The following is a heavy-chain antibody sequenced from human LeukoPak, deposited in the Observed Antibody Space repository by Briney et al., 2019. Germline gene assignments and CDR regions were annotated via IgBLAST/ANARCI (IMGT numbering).Heavy chain of an antibody. CDR3: ARLTYYYGSGSSRLTYYFDY. Sequence: SETLSLTCIVSGGSISSYYWSWIRQPAGKGLEWIGRIYTSGSTKYNPSLKSRVSLSVDTSKNQFSLKLSSVTAADTAVYYCARLTYYYGSGSSRLTYYFDYWGQGTLVTVSS. V-gene: IGHV4-4*07. CDR2: IYTSGST. CDR1: GGSISSYY. D-gene: IGHD3-10*01. J-gene: IGHJ4*02.